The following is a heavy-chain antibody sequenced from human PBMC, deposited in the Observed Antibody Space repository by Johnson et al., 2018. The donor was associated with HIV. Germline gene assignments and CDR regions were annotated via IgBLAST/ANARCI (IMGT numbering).Heavy chain of an antibody. CDR3: AIPYFCDTGNYR. V-gene: IGHV3-64*07. Sequence: VQLVESGGGLVQAGGSLRLSCEASGFTFSSYAMHWVRQAPGKGLEYVSAISRDGVNTFYADSVKDRFTISRDNSKSTLYLQMGSLRPEDMGIYYCAIPYFCDTGNYRWGQGTMVTVSS. D-gene: IGHD3-22*01. CDR1: GFTFSSYA. CDR2: ISRDGVNT. J-gene: IGHJ3*01.